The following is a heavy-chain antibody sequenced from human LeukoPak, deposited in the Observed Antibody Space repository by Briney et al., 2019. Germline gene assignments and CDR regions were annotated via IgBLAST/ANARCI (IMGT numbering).Heavy chain of an antibody. Sequence: SETLSLTCTVSGGSISSGAYYWSWIRQPPGKGLEWIGYMYYSGTTYYNPSLKSRFTTSVDTSKNQFSLKLSSVTAADTAVYYCARENYDFWSGYYFSPWGQGTLVTVSS. CDR1: GGSISSGAYY. D-gene: IGHD3-3*01. J-gene: IGHJ5*02. CDR2: MYYSGTT. V-gene: IGHV4-30-4*08. CDR3: ARENYDFWSGYYFSP.